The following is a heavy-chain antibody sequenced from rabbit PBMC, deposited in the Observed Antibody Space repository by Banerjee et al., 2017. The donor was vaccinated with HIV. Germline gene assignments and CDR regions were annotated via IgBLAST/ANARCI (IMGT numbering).Heavy chain of an antibody. D-gene: IGHD3-1*01. V-gene: IGHV1S45*01. Sequence: EESGGGLVQPEGSLTLTCTASGFSFSSEYWLYWVRQAPGKGLEWIACIGVGSGSTWYASWAKGRFTISKTSSTTVTLQMTSLTAADMATYFCARDRTSEWGYDYNLWGPGTRVTV. CDR1: GFSFSSEYW. J-gene: IGHJ4*01. CDR2: IGVGSGST. CDR3: ARDRTSEWGYDYNL.